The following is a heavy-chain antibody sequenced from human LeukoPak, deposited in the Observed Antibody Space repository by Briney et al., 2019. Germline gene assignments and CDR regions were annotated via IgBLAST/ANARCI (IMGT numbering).Heavy chain of an antibody. CDR2: VYPGDSDT. CDR1: GYSFTCGYSFAVYW. J-gene: IGHJ3*02. CDR3: VRRGYCDGTGGCHSNPFHI. D-gene: IGHD2/OR15-2a*01. Sequence: GESLKISCKGSGYSFTCGYSFAVYWMGWVRQMPGKGLEWMGIVYPGDSDTRYSPSFQGQVTISVDPSISTAYLQWSSLQASDTAIYYCVRRGYCDGTGGCHSNPFHIWGQGTMVTVSS. V-gene: IGHV5-51*01.